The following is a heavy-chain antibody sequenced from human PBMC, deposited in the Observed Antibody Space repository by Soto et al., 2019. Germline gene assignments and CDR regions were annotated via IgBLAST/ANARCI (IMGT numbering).Heavy chain of an antibody. V-gene: IGHV4-34*01. CDR1: GGSFSGYY. CDR2: INHSGST. Sequence: ETLSLTCAVYGGSFSGYYWSWIRQPPGKGLEWIGEINHSGSTNHNPSLKSRVTISVDTSKNQFSLKLSSVTAADTAVYYCARDSKIGQWLVSDYWGQGTLVTVSS. J-gene: IGHJ4*02. CDR3: ARDSKIGQWLVSDY. D-gene: IGHD6-19*01.